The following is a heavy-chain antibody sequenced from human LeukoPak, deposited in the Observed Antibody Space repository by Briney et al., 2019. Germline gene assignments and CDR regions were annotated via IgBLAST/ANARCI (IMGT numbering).Heavy chain of an antibody. Sequence: SETLSLTCTVSGGSISSSSYYWGWIRQPPGKGLEWIGSIYYSGSTYYNPSLKSRVTISVDTSKNQFSLKLSSVTAADTAVYYCALTTVTTLPYYFDYWGQGTLVTVSS. CDR3: ALTTVTTLPYYFDY. CDR1: GGSISSSSYY. CDR2: IYYSGST. D-gene: IGHD4-17*01. V-gene: IGHV4-39*07. J-gene: IGHJ4*02.